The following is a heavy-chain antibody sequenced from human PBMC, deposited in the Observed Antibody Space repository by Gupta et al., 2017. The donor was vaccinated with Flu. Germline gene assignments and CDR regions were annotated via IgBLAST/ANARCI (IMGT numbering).Heavy chain of an antibody. CDR1: GFSLSTSGVG. J-gene: IGHJ5*02. D-gene: IGHD4-17*01. CDR3: AHRGDYGDENWFDP. Sequence: QITLKESGPTLVKPTQTLTLTCTFSGFSLSTSGVGVGWIRQPPGKALEWLAPIYWNDDKRYSPSLKSRLTITKDTSKNQVVLTMTKMDPVDTATYYCAHRGDYGDENWFDPWGQGTLVTVSS. V-gene: IGHV2-5*01. CDR2: IYWNDDK.